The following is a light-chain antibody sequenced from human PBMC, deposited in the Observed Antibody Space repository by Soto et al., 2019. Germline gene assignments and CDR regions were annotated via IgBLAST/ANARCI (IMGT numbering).Light chain of an antibody. J-gene: IGKJ1*01. CDR2: ETS. CDR3: QQYGSSPWT. Sequence: EIVFTLSPSTLSLSPGERATLSCRASQSVSSYLAWYQQKPGQAPRLLISETSNRATGIPGRFSGSGSGTDFTLTISSLQSEDFAVYYCQQYGSSPWTFGQGTKVDIK. CDR1: QSVSSY. V-gene: IGKV3-11*01.